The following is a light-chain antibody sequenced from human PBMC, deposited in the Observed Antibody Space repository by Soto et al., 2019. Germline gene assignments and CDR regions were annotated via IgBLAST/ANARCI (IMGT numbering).Light chain of an antibody. CDR1: QSVSSN. V-gene: IGKV3-15*01. CDR2: GAS. J-gene: IGKJ4*01. Sequence: EIVMTQSPATLSVSPGERATLSCRASQSVSSNLAWYQQKPGQAPRLLIYGASTRATGIPARFSGSGSGTEFTLTISSLQSEDFAVYYCQQRSSWPLTFGGGTKVDIK. CDR3: QQRSSWPLT.